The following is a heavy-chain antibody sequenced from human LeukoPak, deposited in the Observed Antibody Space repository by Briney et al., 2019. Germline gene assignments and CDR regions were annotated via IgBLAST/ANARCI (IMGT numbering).Heavy chain of an antibody. D-gene: IGHD3-3*01. V-gene: IGHV1-18*01. CDR2: ISAYNGNT. Sequence: ASVKVSCKASGYTFTSYGISWVRQAPGQGLEWMGWISAYNGNTNYAQKLQGRVTMTTDTSTSTAYMELRSLRSDDTAVYYCARAPLRITIFGGVMMGAFDIWGQGTMVTVSS. CDR1: GYTFTSYG. J-gene: IGHJ3*02. CDR3: ARAPLRITIFGGVMMGAFDI.